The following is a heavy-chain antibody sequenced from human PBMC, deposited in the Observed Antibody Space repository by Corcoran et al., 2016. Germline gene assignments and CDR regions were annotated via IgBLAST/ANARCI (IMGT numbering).Heavy chain of an antibody. D-gene: IGHD4-4*01. Sequence: QLQLQESGPGLVKPSETLSLTCTVSGGSISSSSYYWGWIRQPPGKGLEWIGSIYYSGSTYYNPSLKSRVTISVDTSKNQFSLKLSSVTAADTAVYYCAREAVTTLGGFDYWGQGTLVTVSS. CDR1: GGSISSSSYY. CDR2: IYYSGST. J-gene: IGHJ4*02. V-gene: IGHV4-39*07. CDR3: AREAVTTLGGFDY.